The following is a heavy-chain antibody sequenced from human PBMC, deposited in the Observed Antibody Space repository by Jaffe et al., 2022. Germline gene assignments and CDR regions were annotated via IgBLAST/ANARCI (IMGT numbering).Heavy chain of an antibody. V-gene: IGHV3-74*01. J-gene: IGHJ4*02. CDR2: INSDGSST. Sequence: EVQLVESGGGLVQPGGSLRLSCAASGFTFSSYWMHWVRQAPGKGLVWVSRINSDGSSTSYADSVKGRFTISRDNAKNTLYLQMNSLRAEDTAVYYCARVSGYSGYEDYDYIWGSYRYFDYWGQGTLVTVSS. D-gene: IGHD3-16*02. CDR1: GFTFSSYW. CDR3: ARVSGYSGYEDYDYIWGSYRYFDY.